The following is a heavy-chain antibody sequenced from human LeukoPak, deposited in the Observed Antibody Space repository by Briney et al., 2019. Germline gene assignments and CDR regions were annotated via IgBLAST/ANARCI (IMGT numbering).Heavy chain of an antibody. J-gene: IGHJ4*02. CDR3: ARRGSSWYYDY. V-gene: IGHV4-39*01. Sequence: SETLSLTRTVSGGSISSSSYYWGWIRQPPGKGLEWIGSIYYSGSTYYNPSLKSRVTISVDTSKNQFSLKLSSVTAADTAVYYCARRGSSWYYDYWGQGTLVTVSS. CDR1: GGSISSSSYY. D-gene: IGHD6-13*01. CDR2: IYYSGST.